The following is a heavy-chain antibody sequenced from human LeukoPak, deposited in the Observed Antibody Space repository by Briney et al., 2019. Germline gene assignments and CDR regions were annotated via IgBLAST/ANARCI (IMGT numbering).Heavy chain of an antibody. CDR2: IFHSGAT. D-gene: IGHD3-10*01. Sequence: PSGTLSLTCAVSGGSISSSNWWNWVRQPPGKGLEWIGEIFHSGATNYNPSLESRVTISIDKSKNQFSLRLSSVTAADTAVYHCARGVYRGTIRGLLDYWGQGTLLTVSS. J-gene: IGHJ4*02. V-gene: IGHV4-4*02. CDR3: ARGVYRGTIRGLLDY. CDR1: GGSISSSNW.